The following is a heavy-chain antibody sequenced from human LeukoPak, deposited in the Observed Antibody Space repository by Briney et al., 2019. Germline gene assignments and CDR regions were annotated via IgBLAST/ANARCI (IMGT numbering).Heavy chain of an antibody. CDR1: GYTFTGYY. V-gene: IGHV1-69*02. CDR3: ARFRYSSSSGLQGWFQNDAFDI. Sequence: GASVKVSCKASGYTFTGYYMHWVRQAPGQGLEWMGRIIPILGIANYAQKFQGRVTITADKSTSTAYMELSSLRSEDTAVYYCARFRYSSSSGLQGWFQNDAFDIWGQGTMVTVSS. D-gene: IGHD6-6*01. J-gene: IGHJ3*02. CDR2: IIPILGIA.